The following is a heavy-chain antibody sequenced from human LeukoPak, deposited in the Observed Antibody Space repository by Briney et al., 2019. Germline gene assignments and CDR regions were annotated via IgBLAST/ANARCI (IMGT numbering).Heavy chain of an antibody. CDR2: ISSSSSYI. V-gene: IGHV3-21*01. CDR1: GFTFSSYS. J-gene: IGHJ4*02. Sequence: PGGSLRLSCAASGFTFSSYSMNWVRQAPGKGLEWVSSISSSSSYIYYADSVKGRFTISRDSAKNSLYLQMNSLRAEDTAVYYCARSVGYYYDSSGYSDFDYWGQGTLVTVSS. CDR3: ARSVGYYYDSSGYSDFDY. D-gene: IGHD3-22*01.